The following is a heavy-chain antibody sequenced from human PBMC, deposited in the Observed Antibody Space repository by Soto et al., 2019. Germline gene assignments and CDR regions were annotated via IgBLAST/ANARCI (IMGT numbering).Heavy chain of an antibody. CDR1: GFTFDDYA. Sequence: EVQLVESGGGLVQPGRSLRLSCAASGFTFDDYAMHWVRRVSGKGLEWVSSISWNSNIIGYAASVKGRFTISRDNAKNSLYLQMNSLRPEDTALYYCAKGGPDGFCSGGTCYFDYWGQGTLVTVSS. CDR3: AKGGPDGFCSGGTCYFDY. V-gene: IGHV3-9*01. CDR2: ISWNSNII. D-gene: IGHD2-15*01. J-gene: IGHJ4*02.